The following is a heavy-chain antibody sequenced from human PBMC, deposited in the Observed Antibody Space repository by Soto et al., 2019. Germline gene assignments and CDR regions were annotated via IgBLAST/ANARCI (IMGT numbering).Heavy chain of an antibody. CDR3: ARVPSYGGHHLGFGTFDI. Sequence: SETLSLTCTVSGGSISDYYWSWIRQPPGKGLEWIGYIHSSGSTAHNPSLKSRVTIALDTSKNQFSLKVNSVAAADTAVYHCARVPSYGGHHLGFGTFDIWGPGTMVTVSS. D-gene: IGHD5-12*01. J-gene: IGHJ3*02. CDR1: GGSISDYY. V-gene: IGHV4-59*01. CDR2: IHSSGST.